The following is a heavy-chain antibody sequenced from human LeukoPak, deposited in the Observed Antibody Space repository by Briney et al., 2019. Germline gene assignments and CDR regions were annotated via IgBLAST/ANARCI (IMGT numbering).Heavy chain of an antibody. Sequence: ASVKVSCKASGYTFNSYDINWVRQATGQGLEWMGWMNPNSGNTGYAQEFQGRVTITRNTSISTAYMELSSLRSEDTAVYYCARGGITFGGVRYYFDYWGQGTLVTVSS. CDR1: GYTFNSYD. CDR3: ARGGITFGGVRYYFDY. D-gene: IGHD3-16*01. V-gene: IGHV1-8*03. CDR2: MNPNSGNT. J-gene: IGHJ4*02.